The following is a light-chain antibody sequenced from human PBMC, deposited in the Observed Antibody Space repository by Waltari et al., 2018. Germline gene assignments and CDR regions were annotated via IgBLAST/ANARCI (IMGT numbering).Light chain of an antibody. CDR1: SSAVVTYNF. CDR2: EAS. CDR3: CSYTTSDTFV. J-gene: IGLJ2*01. V-gene: IGLV2-23*02. Sequence: QSALTQPASVSGSPGQSITISCTGTSSAVVTYNFVTWYQQHPGKAPKLMIYEASKRPSGVSNRFSGSKSGNTASLTISGLQAEDEADYYCCSYTTSDTFVFGGGTKLTVL.